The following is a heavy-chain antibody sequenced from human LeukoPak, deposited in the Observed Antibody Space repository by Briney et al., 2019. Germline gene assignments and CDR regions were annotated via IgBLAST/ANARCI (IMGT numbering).Heavy chain of an antibody. J-gene: IGHJ6*02. CDR2: ISGSGGST. CDR1: GFTFNNYA. Sequence: GGSLRLSCAASGFTFNNYAMSWVRQAPGKGLEWVSAISGSGGSTYYADSVKGRFTISRDNSKNTLYLQMNSLRAEDTAVYYCAKDSSGWYSSLLDDYYYYGMDVWGQGTTVTVSS. CDR3: AKDSSGWYSSLLDDYYYYGMDV. D-gene: IGHD6-19*01. V-gene: IGHV3-23*01.